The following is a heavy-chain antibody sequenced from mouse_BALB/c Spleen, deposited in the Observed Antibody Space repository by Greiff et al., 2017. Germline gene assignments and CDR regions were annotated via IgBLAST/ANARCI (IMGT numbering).Heavy chain of an antibody. CDR1: GFTFSSFG. CDR2: ISSGSSTI. CDR3: ARDRFFAY. V-gene: IGHV5-17*02. J-gene: IGHJ3*01. Sequence: EVQGVESGGGLVQPGGSRKLSCAASGFTFSSFGMHWVRQAPEKGLEWVAYISSGSSTIYYADTVKGRFTISRDNPKNTLFLQMTSLRSEDTAMYYCARDRFFAYWGQGTLVTVSA.